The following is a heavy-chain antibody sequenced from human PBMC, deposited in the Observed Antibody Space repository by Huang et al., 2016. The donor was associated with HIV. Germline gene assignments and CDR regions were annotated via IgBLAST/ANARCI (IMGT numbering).Heavy chain of an antibody. CDR3: ARSEPSRYYFDY. CDR1: GFTFSNYA. V-gene: IGHV3-30-3*01. Sequence: QVQLVESGGGVVQPGTSLRLSCSASGFTFSNYAMNWVRPGPGKGLEWVAVISNEGSTKYYADSVKGRFTISRDNSKNTVYLQMNSLRAEDTAVYYCARSEPSRYYFDYWGQGTLVTVSS. CDR2: ISNEGSTK. J-gene: IGHJ4*02.